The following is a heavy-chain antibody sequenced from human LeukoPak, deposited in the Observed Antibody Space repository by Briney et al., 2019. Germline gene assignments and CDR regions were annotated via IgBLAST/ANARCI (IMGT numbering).Heavy chain of an antibody. J-gene: IGHJ4*02. CDR1: GGSISSYY. V-gene: IGHV4-39*01. CDR3: ARRLSGYTFDY. CDR2: IYYSGST. Sequence: SETLSLTCTVSGGSISSYYWSWIRQPPGKGLEWIGNIYYSGSTYYNPSLKSRVTISVDTSRNHFSLRLSSVTAADTAAYYCARRLSGYTFDYWGQGTLVTVSS. D-gene: IGHD3-16*02.